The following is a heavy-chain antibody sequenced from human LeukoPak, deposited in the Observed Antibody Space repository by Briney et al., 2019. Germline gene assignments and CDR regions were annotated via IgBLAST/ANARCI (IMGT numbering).Heavy chain of an antibody. CDR2: IWYDGSNK. Sequence: LSGGSPRLSCAASGFTFSSYGMHWVRQAPGKGLEWVAVIWYDGSNKYYADSVKGRFTISRDNSKNTLYLQMNSLRAEDTAVYYCARAKDFRSYYFDYWGQGTLVTVSS. J-gene: IGHJ4*02. V-gene: IGHV3-33*01. CDR3: ARAKDFRSYYFDY. CDR1: GFTFSSYG. D-gene: IGHD3-3*01.